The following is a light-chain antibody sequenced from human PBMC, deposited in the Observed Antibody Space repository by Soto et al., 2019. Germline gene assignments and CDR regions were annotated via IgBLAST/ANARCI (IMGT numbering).Light chain of an antibody. V-gene: IGLV1-44*01. J-gene: IGLJ2*01. Sequence: QSVLTQSPSASGTPGQRVTISCSGSSSKIGSNSVNWYQQLPGTAPKLLIFSNNQRPSGVPDRFSGSKSGTSASLAISGLQSEDEADYYCAAWDDSLNGHVVFGGGTQLTVL. CDR2: SNN. CDR3: AAWDDSLNGHVV. CDR1: SSKIGSNS.